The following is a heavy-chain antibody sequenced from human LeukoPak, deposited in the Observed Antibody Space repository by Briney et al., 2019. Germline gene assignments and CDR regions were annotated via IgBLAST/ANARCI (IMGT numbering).Heavy chain of an antibody. CDR3: ARGDSSSWYARPFDY. CDR2: ISAYNGNT. Sequence: GASVKVSCKASGCTFTSYGISWVRQAPGQGLEWMGWISAYNGNTNYAQKLQGRVTMTTDTSTSTAYMELRSLRSDDTAVYYCARGDSSSWYARPFDYWGQGTLVTVSS. D-gene: IGHD6-13*01. CDR1: GCTFTSYG. J-gene: IGHJ4*02. V-gene: IGHV1-18*01.